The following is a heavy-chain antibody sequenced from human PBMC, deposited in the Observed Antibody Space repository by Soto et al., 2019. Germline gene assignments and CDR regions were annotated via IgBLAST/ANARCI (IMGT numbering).Heavy chain of an antibody. D-gene: IGHD6-19*01. J-gene: IGHJ4*02. Sequence: SETLSLTCPVSGGSVSSGSYYWSWIRQPPGKGLEWIGYIYYSGSTNYNPSLKSRVTISVDTSKNQFSLKLSSVTAADTAVYYCAGYSSGWFYFDYWGQGTLVTVSS. CDR3: AGYSSGWFYFDY. V-gene: IGHV4-61*01. CDR2: IYYSGST. CDR1: GGSVSSGSYY.